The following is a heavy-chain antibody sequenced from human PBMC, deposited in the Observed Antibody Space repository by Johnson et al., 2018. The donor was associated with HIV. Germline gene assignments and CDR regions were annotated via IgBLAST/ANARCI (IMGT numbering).Heavy chain of an antibody. J-gene: IGHJ3*02. V-gene: IGHV3-20*04. CDR3: ARDPEGYSGYDFGDAFDI. Sequence: QLVVSGGGVVRPGGSLRLSCAASGFTFDDYTMHWVRQAPGKGLEWVSLISWNGGRTVYVDSVKGRFTISRDNAKNSLFLQMNSLRAEDTAVYYCARDPEGYSGYDFGDAFDIWGQGTMVTVSS. CDR2: ISWNGGRT. D-gene: IGHD5-12*01. CDR1: GFTFDDYT.